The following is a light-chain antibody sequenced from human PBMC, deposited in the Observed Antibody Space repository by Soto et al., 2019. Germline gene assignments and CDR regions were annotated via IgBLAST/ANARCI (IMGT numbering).Light chain of an antibody. J-gene: IGLJ1*01. Sequence: QSALTQPASVSGSPGQSITISCTVTSSDVGSYTLVSWYQHHPGKAPKLMIYEGSKRPSGVSNRFSGSKSGNTASLTISGLQAEDEADYYCSSYSATNTLVFGSGTKVTVL. V-gene: IGLV2-14*02. CDR1: SSDVGSYTL. CDR3: SSYSATNTLV. CDR2: EGS.